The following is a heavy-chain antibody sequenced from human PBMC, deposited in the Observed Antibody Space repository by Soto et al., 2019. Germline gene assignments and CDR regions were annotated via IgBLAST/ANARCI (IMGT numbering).Heavy chain of an antibody. D-gene: IGHD6-13*01. CDR3: AGDGVSRRLDY. J-gene: IGHJ4*02. Sequence: SVKASCKASRGTFSTYAISWVRQARGQGLEWIAGIIPIFGTANYAQKFQGRLTTTADESTSTPYMELSSLRSEDTAVYYCAGDGVSRRLDYWGQGTLVT. CDR2: IIPIFGTA. CDR1: RGTFSTYA. V-gene: IGHV1-69*13.